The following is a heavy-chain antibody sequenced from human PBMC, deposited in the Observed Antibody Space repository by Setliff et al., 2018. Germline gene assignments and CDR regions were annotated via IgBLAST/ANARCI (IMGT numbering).Heavy chain of an antibody. D-gene: IGHD3-16*01. CDR2: INANSGGT. J-gene: IGHJ3*02. CDR3: ARDRVWGTLDAFDI. V-gene: IGHV1-2*06. Sequence: ASVKVSCKASGSTFTLYYLHWVRQAPGQGLEWMGRINANSGGTSYAQKFQGRVTMTRDTSISTAYMDLSRLRSDDTAVYYCARDRVWGTLDAFDIWGRGTMVTVSS. CDR1: GSTFTLYY.